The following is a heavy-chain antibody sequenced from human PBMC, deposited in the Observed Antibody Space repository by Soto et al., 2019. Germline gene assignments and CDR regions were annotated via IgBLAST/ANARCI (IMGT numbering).Heavy chain of an antibody. Sequence: EAQLLESGGGLVQPGGSLRLSCAASGFTFSSYDMSWVRQAPGKGLEWVSAIRDSGGSTYSADSVKGRFTISRDNSKNTLYLQMNSLRVEDTAVYYCARRPDGSGSYFDYWGQGTLVTVSS. V-gene: IGHV3-23*01. J-gene: IGHJ4*02. D-gene: IGHD3-10*01. CDR2: IRDSGGST. CDR3: ARRPDGSGSYFDY. CDR1: GFTFSSYD.